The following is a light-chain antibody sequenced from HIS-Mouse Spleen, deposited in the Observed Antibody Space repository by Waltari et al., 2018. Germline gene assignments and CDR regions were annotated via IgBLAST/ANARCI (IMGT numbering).Light chain of an antibody. J-gene: IGLJ2*01. V-gene: IGLV2-14*01. CDR1: SSDVGGYNY. Sequence: QSALTHPASVSGPPGQSITISCTVTSSDVGGYNYVSWYQQHPAKAPKLMIYEVSKRPSGVSNRFSGSKSGNTASLTISGLQAEDEADYYCSSYTSSSTLVVFGGGTKLTVL. CDR3: SSYTSSSTLVV. CDR2: EVS.